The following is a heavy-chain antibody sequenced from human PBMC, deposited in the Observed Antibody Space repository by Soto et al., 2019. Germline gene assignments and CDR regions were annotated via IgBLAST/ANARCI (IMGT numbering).Heavy chain of an antibody. J-gene: IGHJ4*02. CDR3: SHRPSGWFLFDY. CDR2: IYWNGDK. Sequence: QITLKESGPTLVKPTQTLTLTCTFSGVSLSTSGVVVGWIRQSPGKALQWLALIYWNGDKRYNPSLKTRLTITKDTSKNQVVLTLTTMDPVDTATYYCSHRPSGWFLFDYWGQGTLVTVSS. D-gene: IGHD6-19*01. CDR1: GVSLSTSGVV. V-gene: IGHV2-5*01.